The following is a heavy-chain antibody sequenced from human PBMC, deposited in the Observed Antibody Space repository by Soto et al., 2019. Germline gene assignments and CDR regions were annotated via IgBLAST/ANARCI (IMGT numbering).Heavy chain of an antibody. V-gene: IGHV4-59*04. CDR1: GDSISPYY. J-gene: IGHJ4*02. D-gene: IGHD3-10*01. CDR2: IYYSGST. Sequence: SETLSLTCTVSGDSISPYYWAWIRQSPGKGLEWIGYIYYSGSTYYNPSLKSRVTISVDMSKNQFSLKLSSVTAADTAVYYCARGGPFGSGIYYNPFDYWGQGTLVTVS. CDR3: ARGGPFGSGIYYNPFDY.